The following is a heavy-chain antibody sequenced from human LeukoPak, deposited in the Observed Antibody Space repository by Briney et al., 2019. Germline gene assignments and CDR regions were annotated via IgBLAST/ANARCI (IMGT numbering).Heavy chain of an antibody. CDR1: GGSISSYY. J-gene: IGHJ6*02. CDR2: IYYSGST. CDR3: ARGTPSSSGWLYYGMDV. Sequence: SETLSLTCTVSGGSISSYYWSWIRQPPGKGLEWIGYIYYSGSTNYNPSLKSRVTITVDTSKNQFSLKLSSVTAVDTAVYYCARGTPSSSGWLYYGMDVWGQGTTVTVSS. V-gene: IGHV4-59*01. D-gene: IGHD6-19*01.